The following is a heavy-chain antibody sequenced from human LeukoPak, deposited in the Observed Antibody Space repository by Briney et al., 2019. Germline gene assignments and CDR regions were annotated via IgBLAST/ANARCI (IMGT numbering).Heavy chain of an antibody. CDR3: ARDRGYGDYASYFDY. CDR2: IWYDGSNK. V-gene: IGHV3-33*01. D-gene: IGHD4-17*01. CDR1: GFTFSSYG. J-gene: IGHJ4*02. Sequence: GGSLRLSCAAFGFTFSSYGMDWVRQAPGKGLEGVAVIWYDGSNKYYADSVKGRFTISRDNSKNTLYLQMNSLRAEDTAVYYCARDRGYGDYASYFDYWGQGTLVTVSS.